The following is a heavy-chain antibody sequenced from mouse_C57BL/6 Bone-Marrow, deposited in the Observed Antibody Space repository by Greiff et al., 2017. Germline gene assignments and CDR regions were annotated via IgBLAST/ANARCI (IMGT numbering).Heavy chain of an antibody. CDR1: GYTFTSYW. V-gene: IGHV1-72*01. CDR3: ARRRRGKTGNAMDY. Sequence: QVQLQQPGAELVKPGASVKLSCKASGYTFTSYWMHWVKQRPGRGLEWIGRIDPNSGGTKYNEKFKSKATLTVDKPSSPAYMQLSSLTSEDSAVYYCARRRRGKTGNAMDYWGQGTSVTVSS. D-gene: IGHD1-3*01. J-gene: IGHJ4*01. CDR2: IDPNSGGT.